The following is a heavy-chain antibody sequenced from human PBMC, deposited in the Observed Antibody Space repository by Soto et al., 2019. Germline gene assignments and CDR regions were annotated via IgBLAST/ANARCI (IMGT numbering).Heavy chain of an antibody. D-gene: IGHD3-3*01. Sequence: ASVKVSCKASGYTFTSYDINWVRQATGQGLEWMGWMNPNSGNTGYAQKFQGRVTMTRNTSISTAYMELSSLRSEDTAVYYCASGLRFLEWLSPQYYYYMAVWGKGTTVTVSS. CDR3: ASGLRFLEWLSPQYYYYMAV. V-gene: IGHV1-8*01. CDR2: MNPNSGNT. CDR1: GYTFTSYD. J-gene: IGHJ6*03.